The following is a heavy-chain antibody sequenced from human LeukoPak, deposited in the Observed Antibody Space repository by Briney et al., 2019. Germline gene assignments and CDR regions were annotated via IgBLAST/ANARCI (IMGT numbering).Heavy chain of an antibody. CDR3: ARALGSYCFYFDY. V-gene: IGHV4-59*01. CDR1: GGSISSYY. J-gene: IGHJ2*01. Sequence: CETLGLTCTVSGGSISSYYWSWIRQPPGKGLEWIGYIYYSGSTNYNPSLKSRVTISVDTSKNQFSLKLSSVTAADTAVYYCARALGSYCFYFDYGGGDTVDTVSS. CDR2: IYYSGST. D-gene: IGHD5-18*01.